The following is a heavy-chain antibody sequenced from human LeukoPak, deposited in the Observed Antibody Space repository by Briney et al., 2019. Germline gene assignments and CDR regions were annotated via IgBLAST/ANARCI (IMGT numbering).Heavy chain of an antibody. CDR1: GFTFSSHY. CDR3: ARSTFWSHYMYV. Sequence: GGSLRLSCAASGFTFSSHYMNWVLQAPGTGLEWGSDISSSTSTIYYAVSVTGRFTISRDNAKNSLYLQTNSLRAEDTAVYYCARSTFWSHYMYVCGKGTTVTVSS. CDR2: ISSSTSTI. D-gene: IGHD2-8*02. V-gene: IGHV3-48*01. J-gene: IGHJ6*03.